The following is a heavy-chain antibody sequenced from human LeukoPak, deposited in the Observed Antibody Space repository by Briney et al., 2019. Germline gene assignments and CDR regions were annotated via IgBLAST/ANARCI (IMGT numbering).Heavy chain of an antibody. CDR3: AKDISSSKSYYFDY. V-gene: IGHV3-23*01. J-gene: IGHJ4*02. Sequence: GGSLRLSCAASGFPFSSFAMSWVRQVRDKGLEWVSAISASGGSTYYADSVKGRFTISRDNSKNTLSLQMNSLRAEDTAVYYCAKDISSSKSYYFDYWGQGTLVTVSS. CDR1: GFPFSSFA. D-gene: IGHD6-13*01. CDR2: ISASGGST.